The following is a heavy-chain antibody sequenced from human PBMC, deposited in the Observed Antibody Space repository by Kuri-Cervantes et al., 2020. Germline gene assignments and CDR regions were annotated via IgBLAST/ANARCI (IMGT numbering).Heavy chain of an antibody. Sequence: GSLRLSCAVSGYSISSGYYWGWIRQPPGKGLEWIGSIYHSGSTYYNPSLKSRVTISVDTSKNQFSLELTSMTAADTAIYYCARARGRGFTNGGYYFDYWGQGSLVTVSS. D-gene: IGHD2-8*01. J-gene: IGHJ4*02. CDR3: ARARGRGFTNGGYYFDY. CDR1: GYSISSGYY. CDR2: IYHSGST. V-gene: IGHV4-38-2*01.